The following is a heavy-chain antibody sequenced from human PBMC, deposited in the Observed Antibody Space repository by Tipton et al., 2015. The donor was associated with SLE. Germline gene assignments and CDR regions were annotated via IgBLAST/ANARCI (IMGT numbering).Heavy chain of an antibody. J-gene: IGHJ3*02. V-gene: IGHV3-48*03. Sequence: SLRLSCVASGFTFSSYEMNWVRQAPGKGLEWVAYISSSGNTIYYADSVKGRFTISRDNTKSSLFLQMSSLRAEDTAVYYCARRRADAFDIWGQGTMVTVSS. CDR3: ARRRADAFDI. CDR1: GFTFSSYE. CDR2: ISSSGNTI.